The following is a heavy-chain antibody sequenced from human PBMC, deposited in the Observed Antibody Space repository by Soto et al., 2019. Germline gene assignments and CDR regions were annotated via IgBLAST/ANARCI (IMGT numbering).Heavy chain of an antibody. V-gene: IGHV4-59*01. Sequence: PSETLSLTCTVSGGSISIYYWSWIRHPPGKGLEWIGYIYYSGSTNYNPSLKSRVTISVDTSKNQFSLKLSSVTAADTAVYYCARGDGGGYYLADYYYGMDVWGQGTTVTVSS. D-gene: IGHD3-22*01. CDR2: IYYSGST. CDR3: ARGDGGGYYLADYYYGMDV. CDR1: GGSISIYY. J-gene: IGHJ6*02.